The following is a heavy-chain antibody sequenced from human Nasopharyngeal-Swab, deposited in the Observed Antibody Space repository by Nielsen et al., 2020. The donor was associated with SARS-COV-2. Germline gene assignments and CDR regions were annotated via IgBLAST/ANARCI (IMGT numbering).Heavy chain of an antibody. D-gene: IGHD5-24*01. CDR1: GFTFSSYA. J-gene: IGHJ4*02. Sequence: GESLKISCAASGFTFSSYAMHWVRQAPGKGLEWVAVISYDGSNKYYADSVKGRFTISRDNSKNTLCLQMNSLRAEDTAVYYCARDLRWLQFPAGGGDYWGQGTLVTVSS. CDR3: ARDLRWLQFPAGGGDY. CDR2: ISYDGSNK. V-gene: IGHV3-30*04.